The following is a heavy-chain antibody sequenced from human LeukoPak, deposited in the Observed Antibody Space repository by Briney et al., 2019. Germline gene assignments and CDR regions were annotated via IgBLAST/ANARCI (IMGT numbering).Heavy chain of an antibody. D-gene: IGHD2-15*01. Sequence: PSETLSLTCTVSGGSISSSSYYWGWIRQPPGKGLEWIGSIYYSGSTYYNPSLKSRVTISVDTSKNQFSLNLSSVTAADTAVYYCARVPYCSGGSCNYYYYYGMDVWGQGTTVTVSS. V-gene: IGHV4-39*01. CDR2: IYYSGST. J-gene: IGHJ6*02. CDR3: ARVPYCSGGSCNYYYYYGMDV. CDR1: GGSISSSSYY.